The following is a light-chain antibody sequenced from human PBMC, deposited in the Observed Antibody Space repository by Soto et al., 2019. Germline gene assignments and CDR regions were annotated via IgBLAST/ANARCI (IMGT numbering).Light chain of an antibody. J-gene: IGKJ1*01. Sequence: DTQMTPSASTLSASVGGGVPSTCRASQSISSWLAWYQQKPGKAPKLLIYKASTLKSGVTSRFSGSGSGTEFTLTISSLQPDEFAPYYCQPSNSYSEAFGQGTKVDIK. CDR3: QPSNSYSEA. V-gene: IGKV1-5*03. CDR2: KAS. CDR1: QSISSW.